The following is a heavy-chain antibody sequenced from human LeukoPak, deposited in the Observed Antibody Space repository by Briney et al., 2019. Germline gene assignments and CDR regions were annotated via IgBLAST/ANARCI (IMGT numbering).Heavy chain of an antibody. CDR3: ARDAFGVGHNCFDP. CDR1: GIKFNNYT. Sequence: GGSLRLSCVASGIKFNNYTVNWVRQAPGKRLEWVSSISDSGTYKYYADSVQGRFTISRDNAQNSVYPQMNSLRAEDTAVYYCARDAFGVGHNCFDPWGQGTLVTVS. V-gene: IGHV3-21*01. D-gene: IGHD3-3*01. CDR2: ISDSGTYK. J-gene: IGHJ5*02.